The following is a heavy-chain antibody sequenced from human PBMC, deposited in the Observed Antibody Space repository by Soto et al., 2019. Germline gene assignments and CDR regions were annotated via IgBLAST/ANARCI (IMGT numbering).Heavy chain of an antibody. D-gene: IGHD5-12*01. V-gene: IGHV4-39*01. J-gene: IGHJ4*02. CDR2: IYYTGTS. CDR3: TRLQRRWLSSDS. Sequence: SETLSLTCRVSGGSIPNSSYYWGGVPQPPGKGLEWIGHIYYTGTSYSNPSLKGRVTLSVDTSKNQFSLKLNSMTAADTAVFYCTRLQRRWLSSDSWGQGTLVTVSS. CDR1: GGSIPNSSYY.